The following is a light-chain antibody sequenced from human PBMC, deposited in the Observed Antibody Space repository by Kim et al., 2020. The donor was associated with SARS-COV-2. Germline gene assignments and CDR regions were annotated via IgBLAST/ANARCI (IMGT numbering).Light chain of an antibody. CDR2: TDN. CDR3: QSADSSGSYGV. CDR1: ALPKQY. J-gene: IGLJ2*01. Sequence: PGQTARITCSGDALPKQYAYWYQQKPGQAPVLVIHTDNERPSGIPERFSASSSGTTVTLTISGVQAEDEADYYCQSADSSGSYGVFGGGTQLTVL. V-gene: IGLV3-25*03.